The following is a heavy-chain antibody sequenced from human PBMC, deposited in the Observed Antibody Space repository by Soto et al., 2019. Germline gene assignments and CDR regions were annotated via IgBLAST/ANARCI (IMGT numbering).Heavy chain of an antibody. CDR1: GFSLSTTGVG. V-gene: IGHV2-5*02. CDR2: IYWDDDK. D-gene: IGHD2-21*02. CDR3: VQSRCGGDCLQSYSSHSYYGLDV. J-gene: IGHJ6*02. Sequence: QITLKESGPTLVKPTQTLTLTCSFSGFSLSTTGVGVGWIRQPPGKALEWLALIYWDDDKRYNPSLNSRLTITKDTSKNQAVLAMTNMDPVETATYYCVQSRCGGDCLQSYSSHSYYGLDVWGQGTTVTVSS.